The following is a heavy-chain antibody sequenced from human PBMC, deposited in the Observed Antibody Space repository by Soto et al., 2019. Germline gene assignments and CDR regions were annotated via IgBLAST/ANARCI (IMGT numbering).Heavy chain of an antibody. CDR3: AXHGVPAARNNWFDP. Sequence: PSETLSLTCTVSGGSISSSSYYWGWIRQPPGKGLEWIGSIYYSGSTYYNPSLKSRVTISVDTSKNQFSLKLSSVTAADTAVYYCAXHGVPAARNNWFDPWGQGTLVTVSS. J-gene: IGHJ5*02. CDR2: IYYSGST. V-gene: IGHV4-39*01. CDR1: GGSISSSSYY. D-gene: IGHD2-2*01.